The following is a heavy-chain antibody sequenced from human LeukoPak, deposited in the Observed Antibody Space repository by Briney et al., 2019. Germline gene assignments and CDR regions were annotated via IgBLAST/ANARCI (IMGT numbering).Heavy chain of an antibody. J-gene: IGHJ4*02. CDR3: AKDEASRMAVAGFFDY. CDR2: IRYDGSNK. Sequence: PGGSLRLSCAASGFTFSSYGMHWVRQAPGKGLEWVAFIRYDGSNKYYADSVKGRFTISRDNSKNTLYLQMNSLRAEDTAVYYCAKDEASRMAVAGFFDYWGQGTLVTVFS. V-gene: IGHV3-30*02. D-gene: IGHD6-19*01. CDR1: GFTFSSYG.